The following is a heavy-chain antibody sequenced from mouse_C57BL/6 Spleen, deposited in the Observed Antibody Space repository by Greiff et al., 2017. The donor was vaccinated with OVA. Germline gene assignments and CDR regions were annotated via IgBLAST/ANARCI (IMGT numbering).Heavy chain of an antibody. V-gene: IGHV1-53*01. CDR2: ITTSNGGT. J-gene: IGHJ4*01. CDR3: ARGEMRNAMDY. CDR1: GYTFTSYW. Sequence: VPLPQSGTELVKPGASVKLSCTASGYTFTSYWMRWVKQRPGQGFEWNGNITTSNGGTNYNVKFKGKATLTVDKSTSTPYMQLSRLTSEDSAVYYCARGEMRNAMDYWGQGTSVTVS.